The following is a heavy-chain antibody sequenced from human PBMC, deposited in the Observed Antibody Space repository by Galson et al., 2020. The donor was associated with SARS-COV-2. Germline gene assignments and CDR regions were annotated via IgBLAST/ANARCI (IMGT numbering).Heavy chain of an antibody. CDR2: ISWDGGST. D-gene: IGHD3-9*01. V-gene: IGHV3-43*01. J-gene: IGHJ6*02. Sequence: GGSLRLSCAASGFTFDDYTMHWVRQAPGKGLEWVSLISWDGGSTYYADSVKGRFTISRDNSKNSLYLQMNSLRTEDTALYYCAKDILRYFRINGGGMDVWGQGTTVTVSS. CDR1: GFTFDDYT. CDR3: AKDILRYFRINGGGMDV.